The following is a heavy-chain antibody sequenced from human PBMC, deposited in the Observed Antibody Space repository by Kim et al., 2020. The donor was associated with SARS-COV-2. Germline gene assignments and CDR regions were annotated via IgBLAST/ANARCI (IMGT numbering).Heavy chain of an antibody. CDR1: GFTFSSYA. D-gene: IGHD4-17*01. CDR2: ISYDGSNK. J-gene: IGHJ5*02. CDR3: ARATNDYGDYGWFDP. Sequence: GGSLRLSCAASGFTFSSYAMHWVRKAPGKGLEWVAVISYDGSNKYYADSVKGRFTISRDNSKNTLYLQMNSLRAEDTAVYYCARATNDYGDYGWFDPWGQGTLVTVSS. V-gene: IGHV3-30*04.